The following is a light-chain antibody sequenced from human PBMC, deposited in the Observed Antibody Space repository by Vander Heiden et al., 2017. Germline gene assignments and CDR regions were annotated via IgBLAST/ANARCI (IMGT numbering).Light chain of an antibody. CDR1: QDISNY. J-gene: IGKJ4*01. CDR2: DAS. V-gene: IGKV1-33*01. CDR3: QQYDNLPLT. Sequence: DIQMTQSPSSLPASVGDGVTIPCQASQDISNYLNWYQQKPGNAPKLLIYDASNLETGVPSRFSGSGSATDFTFTISSLQPEDIATYYCQQYDNLPLTFGGGTKVEIK.